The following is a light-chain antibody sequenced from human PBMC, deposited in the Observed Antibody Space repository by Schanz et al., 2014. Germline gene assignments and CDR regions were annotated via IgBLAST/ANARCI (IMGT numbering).Light chain of an antibody. CDR1: SSNIGAGYG. V-gene: IGLV1-40*01. Sequence: QSVLTQPPSVSGAPGQRVTISCTGSSSNIGAGYGVHWYQQLPGTAPKLLIYDNSRRPSGVPDRFSGSKSGTSASLAISGLQSEDEADYYCAAWDDTMKVWVFGGGTKLTVL. CDR3: AAWDDTMKVWV. J-gene: IGLJ3*02. CDR2: DNS.